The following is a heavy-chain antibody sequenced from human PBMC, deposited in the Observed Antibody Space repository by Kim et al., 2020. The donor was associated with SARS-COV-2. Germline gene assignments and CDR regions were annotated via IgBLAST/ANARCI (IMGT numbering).Heavy chain of an antibody. V-gene: IGHV3-30*04. J-gene: IGHJ3*02. D-gene: IGHD6-19*01. CDR1: GFTFSSYA. Sequence: GGSLRLSCAASGFTFSSYAMHWVRQAPGKGLEWVAVISYDGSNKYYADSVKGRFTISRDNSKNTLYLQMNSLRAEDTAVYYCAREEGIAVAGKSAFDIWG. CDR2: ISYDGSNK. CDR3: AREEGIAVAGKSAFDI.